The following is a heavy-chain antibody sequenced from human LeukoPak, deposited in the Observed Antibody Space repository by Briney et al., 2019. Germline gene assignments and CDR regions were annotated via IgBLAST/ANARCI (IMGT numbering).Heavy chain of an antibody. CDR3: ARYVTTYYDILTGAGVLDY. J-gene: IGHJ4*02. D-gene: IGHD3-9*01. Sequence: PGGSLRLSCAASGFTVSSNYMSWVRQAPGKGLEWVSVIYSGGSTYYADSVKGRFTISRDNSKNTLYLQMNSLRAEDTAVYYCARYVTTYYDILTGAGVLDYWGQGTLVTVSS. V-gene: IGHV3-66*02. CDR1: GFTVSSNY. CDR2: IYSGGST.